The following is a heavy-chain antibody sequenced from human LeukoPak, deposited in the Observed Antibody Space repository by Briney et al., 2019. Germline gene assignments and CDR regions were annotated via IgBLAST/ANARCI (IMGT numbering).Heavy chain of an antibody. D-gene: IGHD4-17*01. J-gene: IGHJ6*03. Sequence: GGSLRLSCAASGFTFSNAWMSWVRQAPGKGLEWVSYISSSSSTIYYADSVKGRFTISRDNAKNSLYLQMNSLRAEDTAVYYCARFIDYALGMDVWGKGTTVTVSS. V-gene: IGHV3-48*01. CDR3: ARFIDYALGMDV. CDR2: ISSSSSTI. CDR1: GFTFSNAW.